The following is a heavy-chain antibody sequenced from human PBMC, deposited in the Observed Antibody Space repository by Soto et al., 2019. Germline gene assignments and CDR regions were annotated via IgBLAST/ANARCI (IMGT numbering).Heavy chain of an antibody. V-gene: IGHV1-3*05. CDR1: GYTFTSYA. CDR3: ARSIVVVTALDY. J-gene: IGHJ4*02. Sequence: QVQLVQSGAEEKKPGASVKVSCKASGYTFTSYAMHWVRQAPGQRHEWMGWINDGNGNTKYSQKFQGRVTITRDTSASTAYMELSSLRSEHTAVYYCARSIVVVTALDYWGQGTLVTVSS. CDR2: INDGNGNT. D-gene: IGHD2-21*02.